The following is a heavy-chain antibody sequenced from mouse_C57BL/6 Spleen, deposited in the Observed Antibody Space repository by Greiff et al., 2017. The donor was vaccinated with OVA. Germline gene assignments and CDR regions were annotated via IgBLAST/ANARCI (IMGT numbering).Heavy chain of an antibody. V-gene: IGHV1-15*01. CDR1: GYTFTDYE. D-gene: IGHD2-3*01. Sequence: QVHVKQSGAELVRPGASVTLSCKASGYTFTDYEMHWVKQTPVHGLEWIGAIDPETGGTAYNQKFKGKAILTADKSSSTAYMELRSLTSEDSAVYYCTKEKLIYDGYAMDYWGQGTSVTVSS. CDR3: TKEKLIYDGYAMDY. J-gene: IGHJ4*01. CDR2: IDPETGGT.